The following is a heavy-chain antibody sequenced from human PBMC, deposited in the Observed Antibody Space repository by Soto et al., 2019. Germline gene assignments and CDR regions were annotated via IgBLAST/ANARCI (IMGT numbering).Heavy chain of an antibody. CDR3: AADPTDGYNYYFDS. CDR2: IVVGSGNT. Sequence: SVKVSCKASGFTFTSSAVQWVRQARGQRLEWIGWIVVGSGNTNYAQKFQERVTITRDMSTSTAYMELSSLRSEDTAVYYCAADPTDGYNYYFDSGGKGTLATVP. J-gene: IGHJ4*02. CDR1: GFTFTSSA. V-gene: IGHV1-58*01. D-gene: IGHD5-12*01.